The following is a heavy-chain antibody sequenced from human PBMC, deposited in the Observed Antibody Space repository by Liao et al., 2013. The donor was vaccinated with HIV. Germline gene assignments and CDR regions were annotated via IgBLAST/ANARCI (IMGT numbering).Heavy chain of an antibody. CDR1: GGSISSYY. Sequence: QVQLQESGPGLVKPSETLSLTCTVSGGSISSYYWSWIRQPAGKGLEWIGRIYTSGSTNYNPSLKSRVTMSVDTSKNQFSLKLSSVTAADTAVYYCARDTNPKYYDFWSGYYGGGWFDPWGQGNPGHRLL. V-gene: IGHV4-4*07. D-gene: IGHD3-3*01. CDR3: ARDTNPKYYDFWSGYYGGGWFDP. J-gene: IGHJ5*02. CDR2: IYTSGST.